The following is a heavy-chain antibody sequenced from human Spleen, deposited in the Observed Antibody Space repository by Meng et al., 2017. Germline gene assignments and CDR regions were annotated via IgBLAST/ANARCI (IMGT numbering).Heavy chain of an antibody. CDR3: AKSLHSEFSYGSDY. CDR2: INPNSGDT. V-gene: IGHV1-2*06. Sequence: QVQLVQSGTEVKKPGASVKVSCKASGYTFTGNHLHWVRQAPGQGLEWMGRINPNSGDTKYAQKFQGRVTISRDNSKNTLYLQMNSLRAEDTAVYYCAKSLHSEFSYGSDYWGQGILVTVSS. J-gene: IGHJ4*02. CDR1: GYTFTGNH. D-gene: IGHD3-16*01.